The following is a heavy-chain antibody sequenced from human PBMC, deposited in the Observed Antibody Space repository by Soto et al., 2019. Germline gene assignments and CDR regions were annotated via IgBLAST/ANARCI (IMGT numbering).Heavy chain of an antibody. D-gene: IGHD2-15*01. CDR1: GGSISSGGYS. V-gene: IGHV4-30-2*01. J-gene: IGHJ4*02. CDR3: ASISSRYCSGGTCYRPIDY. Sequence: QLQLQESGSGLVKPSQTLSLTCAVSGGSISSGGYSWSWIRQPPGNGLEWIGYIYHSGTYYNPSLKSLVTISVDRSKNQFALKLGSVSAADTAVYYCASISSRYCSGGTCYRPIDYWGQGTLVTVSS. CDR2: IYHSGT.